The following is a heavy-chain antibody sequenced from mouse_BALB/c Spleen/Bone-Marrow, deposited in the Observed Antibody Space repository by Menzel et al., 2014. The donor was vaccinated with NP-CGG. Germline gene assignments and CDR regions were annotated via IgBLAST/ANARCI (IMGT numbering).Heavy chain of an antibody. D-gene: IGHD1-1*01. CDR1: HFTFTDYY. Sequence: EVKLVESGGGLVQPGGSLRLSCATSHFTFTDYYMSWVRQPPGKALEWLGFIRNKANGYTTEYSASVKGRFTISRDNSQSILYLQMNTLRAEDNATYYCARDTYGRDYWGQGTTLTVSS. CDR2: IRNKANGYTT. CDR3: ARDTYGRDY. V-gene: IGHV7-3*02. J-gene: IGHJ2*01.